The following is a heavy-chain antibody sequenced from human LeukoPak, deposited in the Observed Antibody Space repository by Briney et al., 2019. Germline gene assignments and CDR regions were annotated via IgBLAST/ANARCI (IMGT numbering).Heavy chain of an antibody. V-gene: IGHV4-4*07. J-gene: IGHJ6*03. D-gene: IGHD1/OR15-1a*01. CDR3: ARDRDGNNAYYYYYYMDV. CDR2: IYTSGST. Sequence: SSQTLSLTCTVSGGSISSYYWSWIRQPAGKGLEWIGRIYTSGSTNYNPSLKSRVTMSVDTSKNQFSLKLSSVTAADTAVYYCARDRDGNNAYYYYYYMDVWGKGTTVTVSS. CDR1: GGSISSYY.